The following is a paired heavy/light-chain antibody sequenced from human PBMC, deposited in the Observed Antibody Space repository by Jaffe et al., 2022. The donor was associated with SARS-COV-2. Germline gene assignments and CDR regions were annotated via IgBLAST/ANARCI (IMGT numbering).Heavy chain of an antibody. CDR2: IKSKTDGGTT. CDR3: TTAHHGLGPYDSWVVYFQH. D-gene: IGHD3-22*01. CDR1: GFTFSNAW. V-gene: IGHV3-15*01. Sequence: EVQLVESGGGLVKPGGSLRLSCAASGFTFSNAWMSWVRQAPGKGLEWVGRIKSKTDGGTTDYAAPVKGRFTISRDDSKNTLYLQMNSLKTEDTAVYYCTTAHHGLGPYDSWVVYFQHWGQGTLVTVSS. J-gene: IGHJ1*01.
Light chain of an antibody. CDR2: AAS. J-gene: IGKJ2*02. V-gene: IGKV1-39*01. CDR1: QSISSY. CDR3: QQSYSTPRCT. Sequence: DIQMTQSPSSLSASVGDRVTITCRASQSISSYLNWYQQKPGKAPKLLIYAASSLQSGVPSRFSGSGSGTDFTLTISSLQPEDFATYYCQQSYSTPRCTFGQGTKLEIK.